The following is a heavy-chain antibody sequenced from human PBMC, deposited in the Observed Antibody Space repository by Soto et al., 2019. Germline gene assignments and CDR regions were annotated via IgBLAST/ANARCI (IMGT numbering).Heavy chain of an antibody. V-gene: IGHV4-59*08. D-gene: IGHD5-18*01. CDR3: ARHGARGYSYGEFDY. Sequence: SETLSLTCTVSGGSISNSYWSWIRQSPEKGLEWIGYIYYSGSTNYNPSLKSRVTISVDTSKNQFSLKLSSVTAADTAVYYCARHGARGYSYGEFDYWGQGTLVTVSS. CDR2: IYYSGST. CDR1: GGSISNSY. J-gene: IGHJ4*02.